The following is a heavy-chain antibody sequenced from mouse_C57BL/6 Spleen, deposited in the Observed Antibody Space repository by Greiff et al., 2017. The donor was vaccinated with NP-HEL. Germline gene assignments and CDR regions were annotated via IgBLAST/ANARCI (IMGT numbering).Heavy chain of an antibody. Sequence: VQLQQSGAELVKPGASVKLSCKASGYTFTEYTIHWVKQRSGQGLEWIGWFYPGSGSIKYNEKFKDKATLTADKSSSTVYMELSRLTSEDSAVYFCARHESRIYYDYDDAMDYWGQGTSVTVSS. V-gene: IGHV1-62-2*01. CDR2: FYPGSGSI. CDR1: GYTFTEYT. D-gene: IGHD2-4*01. J-gene: IGHJ4*01. CDR3: ARHESRIYYDYDDAMDY.